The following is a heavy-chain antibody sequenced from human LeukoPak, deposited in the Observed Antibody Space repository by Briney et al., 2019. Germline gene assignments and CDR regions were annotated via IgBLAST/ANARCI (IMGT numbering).Heavy chain of an antibody. J-gene: IGHJ5*02. CDR1: GFTFSGYW. CDR3: VRGHGWFGP. V-gene: IGHV3-7*01. Sequence: GGSLRLSCAASGFTFSGYWMSWVRQAPGKGLEWVANIKQDGTEKDYVDSVKGRFIISRDNAKNSLYLQMNSLRAEDTAVYYCVRGHGWFGPWGQGTLVTVSS. CDR2: IKQDGTEK.